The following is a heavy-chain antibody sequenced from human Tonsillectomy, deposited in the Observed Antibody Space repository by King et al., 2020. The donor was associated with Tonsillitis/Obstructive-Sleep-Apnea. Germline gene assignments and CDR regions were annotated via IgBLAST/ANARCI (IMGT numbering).Heavy chain of an antibody. V-gene: IGHV3-66*04. CDR2: IYSGGST. D-gene: IGHD2-2*01. CDR1: GFTISSTY. CDR3: ARPSYHYDSFDI. J-gene: IGHJ3*02. Sequence: VQLVESGGGLVQPGGSLRLSCAASGFTISSTYMNWVRQAPGKGLEWVSVIYSGGSTHYTDSVKGRFTISRDNSKNTLYLQLNSLRAEYTAVYYCARPSYHYDSFDIWGQGTMVTVSS.